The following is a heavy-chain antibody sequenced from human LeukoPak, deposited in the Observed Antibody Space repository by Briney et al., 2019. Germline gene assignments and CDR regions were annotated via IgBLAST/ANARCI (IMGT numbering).Heavy chain of an antibody. CDR2: ISYDGTIQ. Sequence: PGGSLRLSCAASGFTFSSYWMHWVRQAPGKGLEWVAVISYDGTIQYYADSVKGRFTISRDNPKNILFLQMNSLRAEDTAVYYCAKGPDLIGRDYFDYWGQGTLVTVSS. CDR3: AKGPDLIGRDYFDY. V-gene: IGHV3-30*18. D-gene: IGHD3-16*02. CDR1: GFTFSSYW. J-gene: IGHJ4*02.